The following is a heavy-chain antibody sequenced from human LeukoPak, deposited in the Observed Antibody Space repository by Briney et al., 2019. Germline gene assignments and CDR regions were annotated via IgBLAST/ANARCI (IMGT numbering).Heavy chain of an antibody. J-gene: IGHJ4*02. Sequence: GGSLRLSCAASGFTFSSYWMHWVRQAPGKGLVWVSRINSDGSSTSYADSVKGRFTISRDNAKNTLYLQMNSLRAEDTAVYYCARVLDGVGATRSFDYWGLGTLVTVSS. CDR3: ARVLDGVGATRSFDY. CDR2: INSDGSST. V-gene: IGHV3-74*01. CDR1: GFTFSSYW. D-gene: IGHD1-26*01.